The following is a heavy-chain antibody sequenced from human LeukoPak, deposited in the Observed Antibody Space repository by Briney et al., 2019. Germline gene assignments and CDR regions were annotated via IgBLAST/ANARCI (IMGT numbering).Heavy chain of an antibody. CDR1: GFTFSSYS. D-gene: IGHD3-3*01. J-gene: IGHJ6*02. Sequence: GGSLRLSWAASGFTFSSYSMNWVRQAPGKGLEWVSSISSSSSYIYYADSVKGRFTISRDNAKNSLYLQMNSLRAEDTAVYYCARFQGYYDFWRDYYYGMDVWGQGTTVTVSS. CDR2: ISSSSSYI. V-gene: IGHV3-21*01. CDR3: ARFQGYYDFWRDYYYGMDV.